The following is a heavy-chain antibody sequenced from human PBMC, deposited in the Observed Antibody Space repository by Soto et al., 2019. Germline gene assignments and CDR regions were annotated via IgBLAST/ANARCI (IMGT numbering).Heavy chain of an antibody. D-gene: IGHD5-18*01. CDR2: IWYDGSNK. V-gene: IGHV3-33*01. Sequence: WGSLRLSCAASGFTFSSYGMHCFRQSPCKGLEWVAVIWYDGSNKYYADSVKGRFTISRDNSKNTLYLQMNSLRAEDTAVYYCARVQYSYGYDGAFDIWGQGTMVTVSS. CDR1: GFTFSSYG. J-gene: IGHJ3*02. CDR3: ARVQYSYGYDGAFDI.